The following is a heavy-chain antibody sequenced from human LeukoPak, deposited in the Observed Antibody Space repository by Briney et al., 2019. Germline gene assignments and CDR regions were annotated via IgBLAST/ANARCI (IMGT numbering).Heavy chain of an antibody. J-gene: IGHJ4*02. V-gene: IGHV1-2*02. D-gene: IGHD6-19*01. CDR3: ARDRVGSGWPRPYYFEF. CDR1: GYTFTGYY. Sequence: ASVKVSCTPSGYTFTGYYLHWVRQAPGQGLEWMGWINPNTGATMYAQNFQGRVTMTRDTSVSTGYMELRSLTSDDSAVYYCARDRVGSGWPRPYYFEFWGQGTLVTVSS. CDR2: INPNTGAT.